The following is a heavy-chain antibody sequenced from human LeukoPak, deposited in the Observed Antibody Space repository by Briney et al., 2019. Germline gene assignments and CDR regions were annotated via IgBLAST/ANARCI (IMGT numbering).Heavy chain of an antibody. CDR3: ARDVPGSIGTTARFDP. D-gene: IGHD1-1*01. CDR2: ISTNNGNT. J-gene: IGHJ5*02. V-gene: IGHV1-18*01. CDR1: GYSFTNYG. Sequence: ASVKVSCKASGYSFTNYGISWMRQAPGQGLEWMGWISTNNGNTNYAQQFQGRVTMTTDTSTSTAYMELRSLKSDDTAVYYCARDVPGSIGTTARFDPWGQGTLVTVSS.